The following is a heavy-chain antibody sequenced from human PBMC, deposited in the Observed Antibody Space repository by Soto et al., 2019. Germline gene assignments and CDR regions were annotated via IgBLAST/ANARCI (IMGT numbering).Heavy chain of an antibody. V-gene: IGHV4-39*01. CDR2: IYYSGST. J-gene: IGHJ2*01. D-gene: IGHD3-10*01. CDR1: RGSISRSTYY. CDR3: AGCDYYGSWSYYCDL. Sequence: QLQLQESGPGLVKPSETLSLTCTVSRGSISRSTYYWGWIRQPPGKGLEWIGTIYYSGSTYYNPSLKSRVTISVDTSKSQFSLKLSSVTAADTAVYYCAGCDYYGSWSYYCDLWGRGTLATVTS.